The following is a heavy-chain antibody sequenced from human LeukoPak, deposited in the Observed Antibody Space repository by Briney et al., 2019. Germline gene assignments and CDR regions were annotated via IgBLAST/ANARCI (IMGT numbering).Heavy chain of an antibody. CDR3: ARATPLDY. J-gene: IGHJ4*02. V-gene: IGHV4-34*01. CDR1: GGSFSGYY. Sequence: SETLSLTCAVYGGSFSGYYWSWIRQPPGKGLEWIGEINHSGSTNYNPSLKSRVTISVDTSKNQFSLKLSSVTAADTAVYYCARATPLDYWGQGTLVTVSS. CDR2: INHSGST.